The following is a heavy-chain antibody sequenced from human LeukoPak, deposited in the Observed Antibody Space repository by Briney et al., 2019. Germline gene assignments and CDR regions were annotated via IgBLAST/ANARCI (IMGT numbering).Heavy chain of an antibody. CDR1: GDSISSYY. CDR3: ARAAAGSSGKYYYYYGMDI. D-gene: IGHD6-13*01. J-gene: IGHJ6*02. V-gene: IGHV4-59*01. CDR2: IYYGGST. Sequence: SETLSLTCTVSGDSISSYYWSWIRQPPGKGLEWIGYIYYGGSTNYNPSLKSRVTISVDTSKNQFSLKLTSVTAADTAVYYCARAAAGSSGKYYYYYGMDIWGQGTTVTVSS.